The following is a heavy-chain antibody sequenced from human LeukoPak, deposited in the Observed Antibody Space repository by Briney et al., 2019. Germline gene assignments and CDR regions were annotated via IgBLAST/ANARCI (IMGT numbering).Heavy chain of an antibody. D-gene: IGHD3-3*01. CDR2: INSDGSST. V-gene: IGHV3-74*01. CDR3: AKGSKEVLFTRDHYMDV. Sequence: PGGSLRLSCAASGFTFSSYWMHWVRQAPGKGLVWVSRINSDGSSTSYADSVKGRFTISRDNAKNTLYLQMNSLRAEDTAVYYCAKGSKEVLFTRDHYMDVWGKGTTVTISS. CDR1: GFTFSSYW. J-gene: IGHJ6*03.